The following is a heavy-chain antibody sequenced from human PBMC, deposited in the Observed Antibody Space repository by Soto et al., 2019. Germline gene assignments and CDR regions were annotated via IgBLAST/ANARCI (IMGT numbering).Heavy chain of an antibody. V-gene: IGHV3-15*01. CDR2: VKSKTDGGTT. Sequence: GGSLRLSCAASGFTFSNAWMTWVRQAPGKGLEWVGHVKSKTDGGTTDYAAPVKGRFTISRDNSKNTLYLQMNSLRAEDTAVYYCARDNVVHQPTGLTWGQGTLVTVSS. D-gene: IGHD2-21*01. CDR1: GFTFSNAW. CDR3: ARDNVVHQPTGLT. J-gene: IGHJ5*02.